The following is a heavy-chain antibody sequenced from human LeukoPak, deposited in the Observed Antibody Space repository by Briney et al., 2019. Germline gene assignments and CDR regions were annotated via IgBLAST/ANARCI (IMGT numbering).Heavy chain of an antibody. CDR3: ARGSIWFGRIYYYYMDV. D-gene: IGHD3-10*01. V-gene: IGHV3-7*04. CDR2: IKQDGSEK. Sequence: GGSLRPSCAASGFTFSSYWMSWVRQAPGKGLEWVANIKQDGSEKYYVDSVKGRFTISRDNAKNSLYLQMNSLRAEDTAVYYCARGSIWFGRIYYYYMDVWGKGTTVTISS. CDR1: GFTFSSYW. J-gene: IGHJ6*03.